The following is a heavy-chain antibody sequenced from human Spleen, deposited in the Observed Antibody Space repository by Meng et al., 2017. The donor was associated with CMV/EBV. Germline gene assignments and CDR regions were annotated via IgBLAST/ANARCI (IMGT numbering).Heavy chain of an antibody. Sequence: GESLKISCAASGFTFSSYWMSWVRQAPGKGLEWVANIKQDGSEKYYVDSVKGRFTISRDNAKNSLYLQMNSLRAEDTAVYYCARDPSYSDGWYGLDAYDIWGQGTMVTVSS. J-gene: IGHJ3*02. CDR1: GFTFSSYW. CDR3: ARDPSYSDGWYGLDAYDI. V-gene: IGHV3-7*01. D-gene: IGHD6-19*01. CDR2: IKQDGSEK.